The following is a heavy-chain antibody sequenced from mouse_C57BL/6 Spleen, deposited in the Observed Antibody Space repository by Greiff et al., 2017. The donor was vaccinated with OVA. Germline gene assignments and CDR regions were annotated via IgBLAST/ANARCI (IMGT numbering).Heavy chain of an antibody. Sequence: EVQLVESEGGLVQPGSSMKLSCTASGFTFSDYYMAWVRQVPEKGLEWVANINYDGSSTYYLDSLKSRFIISRDNAKNILYLQMSSLKSEDTATYYCARIYYYGSKAMDYWGQGTSVTVSS. CDR2: INYDGSST. D-gene: IGHD1-1*01. CDR1: GFTFSDYY. J-gene: IGHJ4*01. CDR3: ARIYYYGSKAMDY. V-gene: IGHV5-16*01.